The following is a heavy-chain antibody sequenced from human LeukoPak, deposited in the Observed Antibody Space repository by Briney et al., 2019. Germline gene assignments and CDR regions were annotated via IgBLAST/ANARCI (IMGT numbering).Heavy chain of an antibody. D-gene: IGHD2-2*01. V-gene: IGHV3-30*04. CDR3: ARDYDIVPAARLGYVDV. J-gene: IGHJ6*03. Sequence: GGSQRLSCAASGFTFSTYAMNWVRQAPGKGLEWVAVISDDGRHNYYADSVKGRFTISRDNAKNSLYLQMNSLRAEDTAVYYCARDYDIVPAARLGYVDVWGKGTTVTVSS. CDR1: GFTFSTYA. CDR2: ISDDGRHN.